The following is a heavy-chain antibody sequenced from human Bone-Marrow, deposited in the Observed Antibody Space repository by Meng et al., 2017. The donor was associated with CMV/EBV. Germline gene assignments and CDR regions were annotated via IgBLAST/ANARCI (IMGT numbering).Heavy chain of an antibody. J-gene: IGHJ3*02. CDR2: ISYDGSNE. Sequence: GESLKISCAASGFTFINYAMHWVRQAPGKGLEWVAVISYDGSNEYYADSVKGRFTISRDNSKNTLYLQMNSLRAEDTAVYYCAKGRVVPAAFDAFDIWGQGTMVTVSS. D-gene: IGHD2-2*01. CDR1: GFTFINYA. V-gene: IGHV3-30*04. CDR3: AKGRVVPAAFDAFDI.